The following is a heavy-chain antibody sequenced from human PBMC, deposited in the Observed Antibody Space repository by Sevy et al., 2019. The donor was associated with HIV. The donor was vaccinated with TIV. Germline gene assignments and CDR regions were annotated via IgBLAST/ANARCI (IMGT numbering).Heavy chain of an antibody. CDR1: GFTFSSYP. V-gene: IGHV3-30-3*01. CDR2: ISYDGSSK. Sequence: GGSLRLSCAASGFTFSSYPMHWVRQAPGKGLEWVAVISYDGSSKYYADSVKGRFTISRDISNNTLYLQMNSLRAEDTAVYYCARDREYSIGWLPEDWGQGTTVTVSS. J-gene: IGHJ6*02. CDR3: ARDREYSIGWLPED. D-gene: IGHD6-19*01.